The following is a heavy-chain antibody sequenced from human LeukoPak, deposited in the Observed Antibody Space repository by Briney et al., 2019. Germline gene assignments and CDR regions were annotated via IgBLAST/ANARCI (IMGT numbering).Heavy chain of an antibody. Sequence: GGSLRLSCAASGFIFSSYAMSWVRQAPGKGLEWVSIISFSGSSTYYTDSVKGRFTISRDNSKNTLYLQMNSLRAEDTAVYYCAKITTRITVPVQRAFDHWGQGTRVTVSS. CDR1: GFIFSSYA. V-gene: IGHV3-23*01. J-gene: IGHJ4*02. CDR2: ISFSGSST. CDR3: AKITTRITVPVQRAFDH. D-gene: IGHD6-19*01.